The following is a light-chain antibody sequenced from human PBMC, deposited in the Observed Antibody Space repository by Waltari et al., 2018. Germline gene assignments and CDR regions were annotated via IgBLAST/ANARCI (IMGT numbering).Light chain of an antibody. CDR1: SSDVCSYSS. J-gene: IGLJ3*02. Sequence: QSALTQPASVSGSPGQSITISCTGISSDVCSYSSFSWYQDHPGQGPKVIIYDVSDRPSGVSARFSGSKSGNTASLTISGLQAEDEADYYCSSQSSDNVVLFGGGTKVTVL. CDR3: SSQSSDNVVL. CDR2: DVS. V-gene: IGLV2-14*03.